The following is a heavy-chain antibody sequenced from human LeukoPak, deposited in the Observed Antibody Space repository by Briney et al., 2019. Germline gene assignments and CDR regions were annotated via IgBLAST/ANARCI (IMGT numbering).Heavy chain of an antibody. Sequence: GGSLRLSCEAAGFTFRDYPMGWVRGASGKRLEWVSGISAGAYVIFYADPVKGRFTISRDNSKNTLYLQMNSLRAEDSAEYYCAKSLLTTATGTGRAFDIWGQGTMVTFSA. V-gene: IGHV3-23*01. D-gene: IGHD1-1*01. CDR2: ISAGAYVI. CDR1: GFTFRDYP. CDR3: AKSLLTTATGTGRAFDI. J-gene: IGHJ3*02.